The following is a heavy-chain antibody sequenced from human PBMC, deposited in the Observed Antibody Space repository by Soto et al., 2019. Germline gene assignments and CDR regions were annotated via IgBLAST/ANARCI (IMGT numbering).Heavy chain of an antibody. D-gene: IGHD6-6*01. V-gene: IGHV1-2*02. J-gene: IGHJ4*02. CDR3: ASGRSTEYISPLLDY. CDR1: GYTFTGYY. CDR2: INPNSGVT. Sequence: ASVKVSCKASGYTFTGYYMHWVRQAPGQGLEWVGWINPNSGVTNFAQKFQGRVSMTSDTSISTAYMELNRLTSDDTAVHYCASGRSTEYISPLLDYWGQGTHVTVSS.